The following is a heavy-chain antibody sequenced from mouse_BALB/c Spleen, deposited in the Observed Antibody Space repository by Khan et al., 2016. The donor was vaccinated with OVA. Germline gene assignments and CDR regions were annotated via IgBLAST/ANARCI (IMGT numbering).Heavy chain of an antibody. CDR1: GYSFTGYF. CDR3: TRIYRSDFDY. D-gene: IGHD1-1*01. J-gene: IGHJ2*01. Sequence: IQLVQSGPELVRPGASVKISCKASGYSFTGYFMNWVMQSHGKSLEWIGRINPHIGETFYNQRFKDKATLTVDESSSTAHMELRSLASEDSAVYYCTRIYRSDFDYWGQGTTLTLSS. CDR2: INPHIGET. V-gene: IGHV1-20*02.